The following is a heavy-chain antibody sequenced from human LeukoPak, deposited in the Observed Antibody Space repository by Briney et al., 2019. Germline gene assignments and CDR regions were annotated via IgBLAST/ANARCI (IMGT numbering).Heavy chain of an antibody. Sequence: GGSLRLSCAASGFTFSSYGMHWVRQAPGKGLEWVAVISYDGSNKYYADSVKGRFTISRDNSKNTLYLQMNSLRAEDTAVYYCAKDRSGSGSYVAIDYWGQGTLVTVSS. CDR1: GFTFSSYG. CDR2: ISYDGSNK. J-gene: IGHJ4*02. V-gene: IGHV3-30*18. D-gene: IGHD3-10*01. CDR3: AKDRSGSGSYVAIDY.